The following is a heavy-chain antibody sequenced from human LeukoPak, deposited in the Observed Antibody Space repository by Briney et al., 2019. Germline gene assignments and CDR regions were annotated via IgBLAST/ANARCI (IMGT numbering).Heavy chain of an antibody. Sequence: ASVKVSCKASGYTFTSYDINWVRQATGQGLEWMGWMNPNSGNTGYAQKFQGRVAMTRSTSISTAYMELSSLRSEDTAVYYCARQLNMVRGVMCDYWGQGTLVTVSS. CDR1: GYTFTSYD. CDR3: ARQLNMVRGVMCDY. V-gene: IGHV1-8*01. CDR2: MNPNSGNT. D-gene: IGHD3-10*01. J-gene: IGHJ4*02.